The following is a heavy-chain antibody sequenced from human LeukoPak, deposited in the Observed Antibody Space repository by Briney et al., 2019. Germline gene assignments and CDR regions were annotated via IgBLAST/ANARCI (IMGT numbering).Heavy chain of an antibody. CDR2: INHSGST. CDR1: GGSFSGYY. D-gene: IGHD6-13*01. V-gene: IGHV4-34*01. CDR3: ARGAIAAAGTGYGMDV. J-gene: IGHJ6*02. Sequence: SETLSPTCAVYGGSFSGYYWSWIRQPPGKGLEWIGEINHSGSTNYNPSLKSRVTISVDTSKNQFSLKLSSVTAADTAVYYCARGAIAAAGTGYGMDVWGQGTTVTVSS.